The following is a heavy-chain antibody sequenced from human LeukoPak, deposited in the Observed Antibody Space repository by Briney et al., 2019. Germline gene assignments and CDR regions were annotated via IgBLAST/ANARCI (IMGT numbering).Heavy chain of an antibody. V-gene: IGHV4-30-2*01. J-gene: IGHJ3*02. CDR3: ARKESPYSGVFDI. Sequence: PSETLSLTCTGSGGSISSGGYYWRWIRQPPGKAVEWIGYIYHSGSTYYNPSLKSRVTISVDRSKNQFSLKLSSVTAADTAVYYCARKESPYSGVFDIWGQGTMVTVSS. CDR1: GGSISSGGYY. D-gene: IGHD2-21*01. CDR2: IYHSGST.